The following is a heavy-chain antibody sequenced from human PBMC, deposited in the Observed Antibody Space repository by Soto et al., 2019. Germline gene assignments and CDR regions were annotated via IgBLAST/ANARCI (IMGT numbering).Heavy chain of an antibody. Sequence: QVQLVESGGGVVQPGKSLRLSCAGSGFTFSSYGMDWVRQAPGKGLEWVAVISYDGSNKYYADSVKGRFTSFRDNSKNTLYLQMSSLRADDTAVYYCAKDRMGAGVRGYFDYWGQGTLVTVSS. D-gene: IGHD3-10*01. J-gene: IGHJ4*02. CDR3: AKDRMGAGVRGYFDY. CDR2: ISYDGSNK. CDR1: GFTFSSYG. V-gene: IGHV3-30*18.